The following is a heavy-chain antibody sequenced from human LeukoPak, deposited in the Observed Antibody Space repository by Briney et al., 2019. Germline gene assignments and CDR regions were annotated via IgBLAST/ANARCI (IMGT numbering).Heavy chain of an antibody. V-gene: IGHV3-74*01. D-gene: IGHD3-3*01. CDR2: IKGDGIST. CDR3: AKDHYWSIDY. CDR1: GFSFSNYA. J-gene: IGHJ4*02. Sequence: GGSLRLSCAASGFSFSNYAMSWVRQAPGKGLVWVSRIKGDGISTNYADSVKGRVTISRDIAKNTLYLQQNSLRADDTGVYYCAKDHYWSIDYWGPGTLVTVSS.